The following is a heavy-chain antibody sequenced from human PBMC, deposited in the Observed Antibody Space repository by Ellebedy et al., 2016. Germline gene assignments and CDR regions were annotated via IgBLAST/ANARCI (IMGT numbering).Heavy chain of an antibody. V-gene: IGHV4-30-4*01. CDR2: IYYSGST. Sequence: SETLSLXXTVSGGSISSGDYYWSWIRQPPGKGLEWIGYIYYSGSTYYNPSLKSRVTISADTSKNQFSLKLSSVTAADTAMYYCARDITMVVRRFDPWGQGTLVTVSS. CDR1: GGSISSGDYY. J-gene: IGHJ5*02. D-gene: IGHD3-22*01. CDR3: ARDITMVVRRFDP.